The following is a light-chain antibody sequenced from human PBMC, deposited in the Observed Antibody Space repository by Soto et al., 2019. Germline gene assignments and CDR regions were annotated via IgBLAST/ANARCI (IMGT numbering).Light chain of an antibody. CDR2: GAS. Sequence: IVLTQYPGTMSLSPGERDTLSCGASQSVTNNFLAWYQKKTGQAPRLLIYGASSRATGFPDRFSGSGSGTDFTLTISKLAPGDFPVYYCQQYGTPLFTFGPVTKVYIK. J-gene: IGKJ3*01. CDR3: QQYGTPLFT. CDR1: QSVTNNF. V-gene: IGKV3-20*01.